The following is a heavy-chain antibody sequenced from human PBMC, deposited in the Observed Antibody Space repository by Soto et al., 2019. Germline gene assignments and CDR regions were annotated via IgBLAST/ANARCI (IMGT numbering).Heavy chain of an antibody. CDR1: GGSFSGYY. J-gene: IGHJ5*02. CDR2: INHSGST. CDR3: ARGGIVGATFWFDP. V-gene: IGHV4-34*01. Sequence: QVQLQQWGAGLLKPSETLSLTCAVYGGSFSGYYWSWIRQPPGKGLEWIGEINHSGSTNYNPSLKSRVTISVDTSKNQFSLKLSSVTAADTAVYYCARGGIVGATFWFDPWGQGTLVTVSS. D-gene: IGHD1-26*01.